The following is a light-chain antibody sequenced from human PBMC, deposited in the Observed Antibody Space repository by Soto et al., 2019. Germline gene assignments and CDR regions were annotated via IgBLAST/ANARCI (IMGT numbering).Light chain of an antibody. Sequence: DIQMTQSPSSLSASVVDRVTITCRASQSISSYLNWYQQKPGKAPKFLIYAASSLQSGVPSRFSGSGSGTDFTLTISSLQPEDFATYYCQQFNNYPLTFGQGTRLEIK. CDR3: QQFNNYPLT. J-gene: IGKJ5*01. CDR2: AAS. CDR1: QSISSY. V-gene: IGKV1-39*01.